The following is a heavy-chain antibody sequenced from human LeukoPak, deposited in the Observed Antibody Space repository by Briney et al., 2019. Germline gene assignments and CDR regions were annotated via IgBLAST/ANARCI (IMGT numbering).Heavy chain of an antibody. D-gene: IGHD6-13*01. CDR3: ARVLPTRKAAATNWLDP. J-gene: IGHJ5*02. CDR2: IYYSGST. Sequence: PSETLSLTCTVSGGSISSYYWSWIRQPPGKGLEWIGYIYYSGSTNYNPSLKSRVTISVDTSKNQFSLKLSSVTAADTAVYYCARVLPTRKAAATNWLDPWGQGTLVTVSS. V-gene: IGHV4-59*01. CDR1: GGSISSYY.